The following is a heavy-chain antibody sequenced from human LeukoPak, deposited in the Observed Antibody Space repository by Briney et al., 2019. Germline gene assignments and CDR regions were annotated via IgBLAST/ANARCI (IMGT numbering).Heavy chain of an antibody. V-gene: IGHV4-38-2*02. J-gene: IGHJ4*02. CDR1: GYSISTGYY. CDR2: MSHTGST. CDR3: ARDRGGATDFDY. D-gene: IGHD3-16*01. Sequence: SETLSLTCTVSGYSISTGYYWGWIRQAPGEGLEWIGSMSHTGSTFNNPSLKSRVTMSVDTSRNEFSLNLKSVTAADTAVYYCARDRGGATDFDYWGQGTLVTVSS.